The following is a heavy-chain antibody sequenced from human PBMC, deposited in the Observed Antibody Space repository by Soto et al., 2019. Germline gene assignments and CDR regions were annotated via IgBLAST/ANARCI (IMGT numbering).Heavy chain of an antibody. Sequence: GGSLRLSCAPSESTLSNVWMSWVRQAPGKGLEWVGRVKREIDGATTDYAAPVKGRFTISRDDAKNTVYLQMNSLRTEDTAVYYCTTDPIRDYWGLGTLVTVSS. V-gene: IGHV3-15*01. J-gene: IGHJ4*02. CDR1: ESTLSNVW. D-gene: IGHD2-21*01. CDR3: TTDPIRDY. CDR2: VKREIDGATT.